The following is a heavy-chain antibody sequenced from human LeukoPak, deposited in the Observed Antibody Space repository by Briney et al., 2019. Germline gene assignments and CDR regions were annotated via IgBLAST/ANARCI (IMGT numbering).Heavy chain of an antibody. CDR1: GFTFSSNW. V-gene: IGHV3-74*01. J-gene: IGHJ4*02. D-gene: IGHD3-10*01. CDR2: INSDGSST. CDR3: ARATSGTRNAAGY. Sequence: GGSLRLSCAASGFTFSSNWMHWVRQAPGKGLVWVSRINSDGSSTSYADSVKGRLTISRDNAKNTLYLQMNSLRAEDTAVYYCARATSGTRNAAGYWGQGTLVTVSS.